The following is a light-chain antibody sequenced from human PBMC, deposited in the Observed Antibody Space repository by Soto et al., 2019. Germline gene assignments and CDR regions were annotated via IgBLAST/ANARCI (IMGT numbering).Light chain of an antibody. CDR1: QSVLSSSNNRNY. Sequence: DFLMTQYPDSLAVSLGERATINCRSSQSVLSSSNNRNYLAWFQQKPGQPPKLLISWASTRGSGVPDRFSGSGSGTDFTLTISCLQAEDVAVYYCQQYYGSPLTFGGGTKVEIK. V-gene: IGKV4-1*01. CDR3: QQYYGSPLT. CDR2: WAS. J-gene: IGKJ4*01.